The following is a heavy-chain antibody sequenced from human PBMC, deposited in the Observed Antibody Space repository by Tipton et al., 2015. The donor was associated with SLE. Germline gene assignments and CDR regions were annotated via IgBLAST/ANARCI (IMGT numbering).Heavy chain of an antibody. Sequence: TLSLTCTVSGGSIRSYYWSWIRQPPGKGLEWIGYIYYSGYTNYNPSLKSRVTISVDTSKNQFSLKLSSVTAADTAVYYCARGGIAAAAIFYGMDVWGQGTTVTVSS. V-gene: IGHV4-59*12. D-gene: IGHD6-13*01. CDR2: IYYSGYT. CDR1: GGSIRSYY. CDR3: ARGGIAAAAIFYGMDV. J-gene: IGHJ6*02.